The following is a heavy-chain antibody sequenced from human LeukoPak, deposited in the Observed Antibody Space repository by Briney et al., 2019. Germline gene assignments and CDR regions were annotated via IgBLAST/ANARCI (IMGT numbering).Heavy chain of an antibody. J-gene: IGHJ4*02. V-gene: IGHV3-7*01. CDR3: VRPLGSISHGY. CDR1: GFSFSSYW. Sequence: GGSLRLSCAASGFSFSSYWMSWVRQAPGKGLEWVANIKQDGSEKYYVDSVKGRFTISRDNANNSLYLQMNNLSAEDTAVYYCVRPLGSISHGYWGQGTLVTVSS. D-gene: IGHD3-3*01. CDR2: IKQDGSEK.